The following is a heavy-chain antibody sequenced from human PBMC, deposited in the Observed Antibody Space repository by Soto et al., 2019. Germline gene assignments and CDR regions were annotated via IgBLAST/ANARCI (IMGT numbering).Heavy chain of an antibody. V-gene: IGHV3-74*01. Sequence: EVQLVESGGGIVQPGGSLRLSCSVSGFTFSSHWMHWVRQAPGKGLVWVSRISTDGSRTTYADSVKGRVTISRDNAKTTLSLDMSSLRAGDAAVYYCARDMLGPRAFDYWGQGTLVTVSS. D-gene: IGHD3-10*02. CDR1: GFTFSSHW. J-gene: IGHJ4*02. CDR3: ARDMLGPRAFDY. CDR2: ISTDGSRT.